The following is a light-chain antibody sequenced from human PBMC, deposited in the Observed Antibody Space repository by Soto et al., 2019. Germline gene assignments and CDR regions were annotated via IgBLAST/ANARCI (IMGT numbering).Light chain of an antibody. CDR2: GAS. V-gene: IGKV3-15*01. J-gene: IGKJ1*01. CDR3: QQYNNWPRT. Sequence: EIVLTHSPGTLSLSPCERAALSGRASQSVSSDLAWYHQKPGQAPRLLIYGASTRATGIPARFSGSGSGTEFTLTINSLQSEDFAVYYCQQYNNWPRTFGQGTKVDIK. CDR1: QSVSSD.